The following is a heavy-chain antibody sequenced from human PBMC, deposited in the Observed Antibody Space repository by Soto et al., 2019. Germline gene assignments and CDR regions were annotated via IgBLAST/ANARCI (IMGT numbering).Heavy chain of an antibody. D-gene: IGHD2-2*01. CDR1: GFTFSSYS. CDR2: ISGSGGST. J-gene: IGHJ4*02. Sequence: SGGALRLSCAAPGFTFSSYSMSWVRPAPGKGLEWVSAISGSGGSTYYADSVKGRFTISRDNSKNTLYLQMNSLRAEDTAVYYCALMPLTHEYYFDYWGQGTLVTVSS. V-gene: IGHV3-23*01. CDR3: ALMPLTHEYYFDY.